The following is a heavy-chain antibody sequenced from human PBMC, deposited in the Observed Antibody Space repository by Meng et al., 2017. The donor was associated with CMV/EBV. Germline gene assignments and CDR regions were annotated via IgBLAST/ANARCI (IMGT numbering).Heavy chain of an antibody. CDR1: GDSVSSNSAT. CDR3: ARVRCSTTSCYYEYYYGMDV. J-gene: IGHJ6*02. Sequence: SQTLSLTYAISGDSVSSNSATWSWIRQSPSRGLEWLGRTYYRSKWYIDYAVSVKSRIDINPDTSKNQFSLQLNAVTPEDTAVYYCARVRCSTTSCYYEYYYGMDVWGQGTTVTVSS. CDR2: TYYRSKWYI. V-gene: IGHV6-1*01. D-gene: IGHD2-2*01.